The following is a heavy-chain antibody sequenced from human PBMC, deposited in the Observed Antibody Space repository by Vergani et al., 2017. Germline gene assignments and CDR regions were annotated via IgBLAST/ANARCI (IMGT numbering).Heavy chain of an antibody. CDR1: GFTFSSYS. CDR3: ASAPEKIAVASFDY. D-gene: IGHD6-19*01. CDR2: ISYDGSNK. V-gene: IGHV3-30*03. J-gene: IGHJ4*02. Sequence: VQLVESGGGLVQPGGSLRLSCAASGFTFSSYSMNWVRQAPGKGLEWVAVISYDGSNKYYADSVKGRFTISRDNSKNTLYLQMNSLRAEDTAVYYCASAPEKIAVASFDYWGQGTLVTVSS.